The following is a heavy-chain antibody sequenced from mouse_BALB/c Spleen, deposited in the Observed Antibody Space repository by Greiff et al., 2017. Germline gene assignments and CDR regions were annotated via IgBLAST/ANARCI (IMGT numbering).Heavy chain of an antibody. D-gene: IGHD2-14*01. J-gene: IGHJ3*01. CDR1: GYTFTSYW. Sequence: LQQPGSELVRPGASVKLSCKASGYTFTSYWMHWVKQRPGQGLEWIGNIYPGSGSTNYDEKFKSKATLTVDTSSSTAYMQLSSLTSEDSAVYYCTRSNLLGNRYSSWFAYWGQGTLVTVSA. V-gene: IGHV1S22*01. CDR3: TRSNLLGNRYSSWFAY. CDR2: IYPGSGST.